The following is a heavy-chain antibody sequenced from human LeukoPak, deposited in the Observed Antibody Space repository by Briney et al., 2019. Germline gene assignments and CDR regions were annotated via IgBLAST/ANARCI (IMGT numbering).Heavy chain of an antibody. CDR3: ARDFYDILTGYYY. J-gene: IGHJ4*02. CDR2: ISSSGESI. CDR1: GFTFTIYT. Sequence: GGSLRLSCAASGFTFTIYTITWIRQAPGKGLEWVSSISSSGESIYYADSVKGRFTISRDNAKNSLYLQMNSLRAEDTAVYYCARDFYDILTGYYYWGQGTLVTVSS. V-gene: IGHV3-21*01. D-gene: IGHD3-9*01.